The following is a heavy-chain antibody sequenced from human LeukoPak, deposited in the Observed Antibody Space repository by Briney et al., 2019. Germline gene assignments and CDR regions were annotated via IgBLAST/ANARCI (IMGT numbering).Heavy chain of an antibody. Sequence: GVSLKISCKGSGYSFTTYWISWVRQMPGKGLEWMGRIDPSDSYTNYSPSFQGHVTISADKSFSTAYLQWTSLKASDTAMYYCARHAKAYGSSCDYWGQGTLVTVSS. CDR3: ARHAKAYGSSCDY. V-gene: IGHV5-10-1*01. J-gene: IGHJ4*02. CDR2: IDPSDSYT. D-gene: IGHD6-13*01. CDR1: GYSFTTYW.